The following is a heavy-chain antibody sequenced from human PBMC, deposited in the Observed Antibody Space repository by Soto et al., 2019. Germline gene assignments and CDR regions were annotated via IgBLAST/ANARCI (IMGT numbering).Heavy chain of an antibody. CDR1: GLTFRGYA. V-gene: IGHV3-23*01. D-gene: IGHD5-18*01. CDR3: ARLQAYTFGPGAYFDC. CDR2: ISGSGGST. Sequence: EVKLWGSGGGLVKPGGSLSLSCAASGLTFRGYAMPWVGRAQGRGLGGSSAISGSGGSTDYVDSVKGRFTISRDNSENTLYLQMNSLRAEDTAVYYCARLQAYTFGPGAYFDCWGQGTLVTVSS. J-gene: IGHJ4*02.